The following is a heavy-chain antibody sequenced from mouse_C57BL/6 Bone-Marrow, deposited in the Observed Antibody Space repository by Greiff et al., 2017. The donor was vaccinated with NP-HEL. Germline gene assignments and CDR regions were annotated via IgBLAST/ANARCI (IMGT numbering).Heavy chain of an antibody. V-gene: IGHV1-54*01. J-gene: IGHJ4*01. CDR1: GYAFTNYL. Sequence: QVQLQQSGAELVRPGPSVKVSCKASGYAFTNYLIEWVQQRPGQGLEWIGVIKPGSGGTNYNEKFKGKATLTADKSSSTAYMQISILTSEDSAVYFCARRDYDYPYYYAMDYWGQGTSVTVSS. CDR3: ARRDYDYPYYYAMDY. CDR2: IKPGSGGT. D-gene: IGHD2-4*01.